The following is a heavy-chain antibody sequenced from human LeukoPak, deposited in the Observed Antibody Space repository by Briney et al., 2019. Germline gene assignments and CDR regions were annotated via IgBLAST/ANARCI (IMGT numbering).Heavy chain of an antibody. Sequence: SETLSLACTVSGGSISSYYWSWIRQPAGKGLEWIGRIYTSGSTNYNPSLKSRVTMSVDTSKNQFSLKLSSVTAADTAVYYCARDGEGEGFHYYMDVWGKGTTVTVSS. J-gene: IGHJ6*03. CDR2: IYTSGST. V-gene: IGHV4-4*07. CDR1: GGSISSYY. D-gene: IGHD7-27*01. CDR3: ARDGEGEGFHYYMDV.